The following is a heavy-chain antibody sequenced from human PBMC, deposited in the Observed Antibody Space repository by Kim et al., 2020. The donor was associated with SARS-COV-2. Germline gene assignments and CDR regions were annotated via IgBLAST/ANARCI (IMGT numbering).Heavy chain of an antibody. V-gene: IGHV3-33*01. Sequence: GGSLRLSCAASGFTFSSYGMHWVRQAPGKGLEWVAVIWYDGSNKYYADSVKGRFTISRDNSKNTLYLQMNSLRAEDTAVYYCARDISFYYDILSGEVPDAFDIWGQGTMVTVSS. CDR3: ARDISFYYDILSGEVPDAFDI. CDR1: GFTFSSYG. D-gene: IGHD3-9*01. J-gene: IGHJ3*02. CDR2: IWYDGSNK.